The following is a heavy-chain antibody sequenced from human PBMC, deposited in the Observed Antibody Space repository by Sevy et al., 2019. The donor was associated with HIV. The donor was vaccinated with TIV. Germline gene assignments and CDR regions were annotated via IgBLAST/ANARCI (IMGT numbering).Heavy chain of an antibody. CDR2: ISSSSSYI. CDR3: AREGGVVVVVAATTFDY. Sequence: GGSLRLSCAASGFTFSSYSMNWVRQAPGKGLEWVSSISSSSSYIYYADSVKGRFTISRDNAKNSLYLQMNSLRVEDTAVYYCAREGGVVVVVAATTFDYWGQGTLVTVSS. V-gene: IGHV3-21*01. D-gene: IGHD2-15*01. CDR1: GFTFSSYS. J-gene: IGHJ4*02.